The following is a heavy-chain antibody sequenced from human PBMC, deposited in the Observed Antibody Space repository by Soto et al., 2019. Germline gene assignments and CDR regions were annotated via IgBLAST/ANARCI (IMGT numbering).Heavy chain of an antibody. CDR2: IYYSGST. Sequence: SETLSLTCTVSGYSISSGYYWGWIRQPPGKGLEWIGSIYYSGSTYYNPSLKSRVTISVDTSKNQFSLKLSSVTAADTAVYYCARVVVAGTGNDYWGQGTLVTVSS. J-gene: IGHJ4*02. V-gene: IGHV4-38-2*02. D-gene: IGHD6-19*01. CDR1: GYSISSGYY. CDR3: ARVVVAGTGNDY.